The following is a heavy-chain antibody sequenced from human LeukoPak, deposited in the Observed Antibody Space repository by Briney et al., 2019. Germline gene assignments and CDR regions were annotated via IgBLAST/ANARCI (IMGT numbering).Heavy chain of an antibody. CDR1: GDSISSFH. Sequence: SETLSLTCTVSGDSISSFHWSWIRQPAGKGLEWIGRIYTSGSTNYNPSLKSRVTMSVDTSKNQFSLKLSSVTAADTAVYYCARVYSSGWFRYFDYWGQGTLVTVSS. D-gene: IGHD6-19*01. CDR2: IYTSGST. CDR3: ARVYSSGWFRYFDY. J-gene: IGHJ4*02. V-gene: IGHV4-4*07.